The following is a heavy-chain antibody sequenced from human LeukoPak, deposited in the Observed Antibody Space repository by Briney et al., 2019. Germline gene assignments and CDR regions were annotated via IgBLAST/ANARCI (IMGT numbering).Heavy chain of an antibody. CDR1: GGSISSYY. D-gene: IGHD1-1*01. CDR3: ARRRTGTTHNWFDP. Sequence: SETLSLTCTVSGGSISSYYWSWIRQPPGKGLEWIGYIYYSGSTNYNPSLKSRVTISVDTSKNQFSLKLSSVTAADTAVYYCARRRTGTTHNWFDPWGQGTLVSVSS. V-gene: IGHV4-59*08. CDR2: IYYSGST. J-gene: IGHJ5*02.